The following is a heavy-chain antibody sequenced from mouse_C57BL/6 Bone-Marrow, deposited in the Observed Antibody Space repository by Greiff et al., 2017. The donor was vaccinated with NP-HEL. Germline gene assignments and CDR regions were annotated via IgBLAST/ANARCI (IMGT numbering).Heavy chain of an antibody. CDR3: ALLLRYQGWFAY. V-gene: IGHV1-78*01. CDR1: GYTFTDHS. J-gene: IGHJ3*01. Sequence: QVHVKQSDAELVKPGASVKISCKASGYTFTDHSIHWMKQRPEQGLEWIGNIYPRDGSTKYNEKFKGKATLTADKSSSTAYMQLNSLTSEDSAVYFCALLLRYQGWFAYWGQGTLVTVSA. CDR2: IYPRDGST. D-gene: IGHD1-1*01.